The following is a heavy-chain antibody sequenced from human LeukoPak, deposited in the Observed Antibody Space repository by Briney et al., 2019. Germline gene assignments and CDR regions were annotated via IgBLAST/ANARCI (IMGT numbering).Heavy chain of an antibody. CDR2: IYYSGST. CDR3: ARVGGTSRGAFDI. CDR1: GGSISSYY. J-gene: IGHJ3*02. D-gene: IGHD2-2*01. V-gene: IGHV4-59*01. Sequence: SETLSLTCTVSGGSISSYYWSWIRQPPGKGLEWIGYIYYSGSTNYNPSLKSRVTISVVTSKNQFSLKLSSVTAADTAVYYCARVGGTSRGAFDIWGQGTMVTVSS.